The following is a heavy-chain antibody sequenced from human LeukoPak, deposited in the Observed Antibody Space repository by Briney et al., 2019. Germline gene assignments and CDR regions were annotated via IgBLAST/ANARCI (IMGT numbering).Heavy chain of an antibody. CDR2: LYPSGST. CDR3: ARLAIRSTWYFDR. V-gene: IGHV4-4*09. J-gene: IGHJ2*01. CDR1: GASISSYY. Sequence: AETLSLTCAVSGASISSYYWNWIRQSPGKGLEWIGCLYPSGSTNYNPSLKSRVSISVDTSKNQFSLNLNSVAAADTAVYYCARLAIRSTWYFDRWGRGTLVTVSS. D-gene: IGHD3-10*01.